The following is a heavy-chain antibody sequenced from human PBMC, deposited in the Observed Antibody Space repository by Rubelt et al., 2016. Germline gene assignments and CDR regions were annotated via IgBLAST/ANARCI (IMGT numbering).Heavy chain of an antibody. V-gene: IGHV4-59*08. CDR3: ARSGKQWDALDY. Sequence: QVQLQESGPGLVKPSETLSLTCTVSGGSINSYYWSWIRQPPGKGLEWIGHIYYSGSTNYNPSLTSRVTISVDTSKNQFSLKLNSVTAADTAVYYCARSGKQWDALDYWGQGTLVTVSS. D-gene: IGHD6-19*01. J-gene: IGHJ4*02. CDR1: GGSINSYY. CDR2: IYYSGST.